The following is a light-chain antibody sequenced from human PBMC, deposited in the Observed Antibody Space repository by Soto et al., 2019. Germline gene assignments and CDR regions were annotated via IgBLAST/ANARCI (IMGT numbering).Light chain of an antibody. J-gene: IGKJ1*01. CDR2: DAS. CDR3: QQRSNWPWT. CDR1: QSVSSS. Sequence: EIVLTQSPATLSLSPGERATLSCRASQSVSSSLAWYQQKPGQAPRLLIYDASNRATGIRARFSGSGSGTDFTLTISSLEPEDFAVYYCQQRSNWPWTFGQGTKVEIK. V-gene: IGKV3-11*01.